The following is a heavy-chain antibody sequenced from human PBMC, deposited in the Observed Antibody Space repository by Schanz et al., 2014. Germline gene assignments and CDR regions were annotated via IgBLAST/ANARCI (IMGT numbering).Heavy chain of an antibody. CDR2: IGRRGQVI. CDR1: GFPFSYYT. D-gene: IGHD3-16*01. Sequence: VESGGGLVKPGGSLRLSCAVSGFPFSYYTMNWVRQAPGKGPEWVACIGRRGQVIYYADSMEGRFTISRDNAQNSLFQQMNSLRVEDTAVYYCARSYHDDDDYTRALDMWGQGTMVTVSS. CDR3: ARSYHDDDDYTRALDM. J-gene: IGHJ3*02. V-gene: IGHV3-21*01.